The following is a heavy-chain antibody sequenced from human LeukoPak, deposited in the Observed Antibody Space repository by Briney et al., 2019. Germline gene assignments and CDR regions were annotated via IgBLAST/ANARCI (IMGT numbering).Heavy chain of an antibody. J-gene: IGHJ4*02. V-gene: IGHV1-46*01. D-gene: IGHD3-22*01. CDR3: ARDNRRSDYYDSSGYQFDY. Sequence: ASVKVSCKASGYTFTSYYMHWVRQAPGQGLEWMGIINPSGGSTSYAQKFQGRVTTTRDTSTSTVYMELSSLRSEDTAVYYCARDNRRSDYYDSSGYQFDYWGQGTLVTVSS. CDR1: GYTFTSYY. CDR2: INPSGGST.